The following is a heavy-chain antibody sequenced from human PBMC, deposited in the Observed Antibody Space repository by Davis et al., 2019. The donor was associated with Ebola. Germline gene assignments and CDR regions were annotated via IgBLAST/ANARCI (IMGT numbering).Heavy chain of an antibody. V-gene: IGHV1-69*13. Sequence: AASVKVSCKASGGSFYSYAISWVRRAPGQGLEWMGGIVPMFGPPTYADRFQGRVTITADESATTVSLELSSLRAEDTATYYCATGTGILGSSWLDPWGQGTLVTVSS. CDR2: IVPMFGPP. CDR1: GGSFYSYA. J-gene: IGHJ5*02. D-gene: IGHD2-2*01. CDR3: ATGTGILGSSWLDP.